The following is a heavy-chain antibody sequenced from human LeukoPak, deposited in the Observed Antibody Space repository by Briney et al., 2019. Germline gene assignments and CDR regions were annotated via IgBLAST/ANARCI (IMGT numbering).Heavy chain of an antibody. CDR2: IYYSGST. J-gene: IGHJ5*02. D-gene: IGHD3-3*01. CDR1: GGSINSYY. Sequence: SETLSLTCSVSGGSINSYYWGWIRQPPGKGLEWIGYIYYSGSTNYNPSLKSRVTISVDTSKNQFSLKLSSVTAADTAVYYCARGVVGGYFWLNWFDPWGQGTLVTVSS. CDR3: ARGVVGGYFWLNWFDP. V-gene: IGHV4-59*01.